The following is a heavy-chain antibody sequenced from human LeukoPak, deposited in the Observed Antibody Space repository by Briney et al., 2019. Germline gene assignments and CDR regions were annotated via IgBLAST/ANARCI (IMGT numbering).Heavy chain of an antibody. CDR3: ARAVGSYKAGIFDP. D-gene: IGHD1-26*01. V-gene: IGHV4-4*07. Sequence: SETLPLTCTVSGGSINSYYWSWIRQPAGKGLEWIGRIYTSGSTNYNPSLKSRVTMSVDTSKNQFSLKLSSVTAADTAVYYCARAVGSYKAGIFDPWGQGTLVTVSS. CDR2: IYTSGST. J-gene: IGHJ5*02. CDR1: GGSINSYY.